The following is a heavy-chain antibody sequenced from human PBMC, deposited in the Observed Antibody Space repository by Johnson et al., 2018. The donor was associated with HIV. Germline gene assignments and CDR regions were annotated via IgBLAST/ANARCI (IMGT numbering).Heavy chain of an antibody. D-gene: IGHD2/OR15-2a*01. CDR2: INWNSGNI. CDR3: ARDNSASYAFDI. Sequence: GLVRPGGSLRLSCAASGFTFDDYGMSWVRQVPGKGLEWVSGINWNSGNIGYADSVKGRFTISRDNAKSSLYLQMNSLRAEDTAFYYCARDNSASYAFDIWGQGTMVTVSS. V-gene: IGHV3-20*04. J-gene: IGHJ3*02. CDR1: GFTFDDYG.